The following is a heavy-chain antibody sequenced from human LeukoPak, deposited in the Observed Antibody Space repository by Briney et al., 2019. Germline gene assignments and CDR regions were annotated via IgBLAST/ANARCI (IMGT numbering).Heavy chain of an antibody. J-gene: IGHJ6*03. CDR2: ISAYNGNT. CDR3: ARDLGWNDGTYYYYMDV. Sequence: GASVKVSCKASGYTFTNYGISWVRQAPGQGLEWRGWISAYNGNTDSAQKVQGRITLTTDTSTSTAYMELRSLRSDDTAVYYCARDLGWNDGTYYYYMDVWGKGTTVTVSS. V-gene: IGHV1-18*01. D-gene: IGHD1-1*01. CDR1: GYTFTNYG.